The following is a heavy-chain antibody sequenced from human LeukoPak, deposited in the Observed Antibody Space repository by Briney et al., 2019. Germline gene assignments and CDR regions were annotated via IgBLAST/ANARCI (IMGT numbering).Heavy chain of an antibody. Sequence: PSETLSLTCTVSGYSISSGYYWGWIRQPPGKGLEWIGSIYHSGSTYYNPSLKGRVTMSVDTSKNQFSLKLSSVTAADTAVYYCAREAPLRDYVWGSYRYTGWFDPWGQGTLVTVSS. CDR2: IYHSGST. J-gene: IGHJ5*02. V-gene: IGHV4-38-2*02. D-gene: IGHD3-16*02. CDR3: AREAPLRDYVWGSYRYTGWFDP. CDR1: GYSISSGYY.